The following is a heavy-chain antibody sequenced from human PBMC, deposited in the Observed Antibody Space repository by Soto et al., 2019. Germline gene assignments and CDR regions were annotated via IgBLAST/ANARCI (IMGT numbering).Heavy chain of an antibody. V-gene: IGHV1-8*01. D-gene: IGHD7-27*01. CDR1: GYTFTSYD. CDR3: ARRPPGDREDAFDI. CDR2: MNPNSGNT. Sequence: ASVKVSCKASGYTFTSYDINWVRQATGQGLEWMGWMNPNSGNTGYAQKFQGRVTMTRNTSISTAYMELSSLRSEDTAVYYCARRPPGDREDAFDIWGQGTMVTGSS. J-gene: IGHJ3*02.